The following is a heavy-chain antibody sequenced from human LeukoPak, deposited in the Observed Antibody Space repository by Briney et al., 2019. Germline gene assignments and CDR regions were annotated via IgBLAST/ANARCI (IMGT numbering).Heavy chain of an antibody. J-gene: IGHJ6*04. V-gene: IGHV3-23*01. Sequence: GGSLRLSCAASGFTFSNHAMSWVRQAPGKGLEWVSVIGDSGGSTYYADSVKGRFTISRDNSKNTLYLQMNSLRADDTAVYHCAKGGASTPYTYIDVWGKGTTVIVSS. D-gene: IGHD2-2*01. CDR3: AKGGASTPYTYIDV. CDR2: IGDSGGST. CDR1: GFTFSNHA.